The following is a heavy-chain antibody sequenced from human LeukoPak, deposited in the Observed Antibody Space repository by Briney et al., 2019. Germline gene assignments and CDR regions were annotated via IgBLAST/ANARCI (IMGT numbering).Heavy chain of an antibody. Sequence: ASVKVSCKASGYTFTGYYMHWLRQAPGQGLEWMGRINPNSGGTNYAQKFQGRVTMTRDTSISTAYMELSRLRSDDAAVYYCARDEDNWIAIDYWGQGTLLTVSS. CDR2: INPNSGGT. V-gene: IGHV1-2*06. CDR1: GYTFTGYY. D-gene: IGHD1-20*01. CDR3: ARDEDNWIAIDY. J-gene: IGHJ4*02.